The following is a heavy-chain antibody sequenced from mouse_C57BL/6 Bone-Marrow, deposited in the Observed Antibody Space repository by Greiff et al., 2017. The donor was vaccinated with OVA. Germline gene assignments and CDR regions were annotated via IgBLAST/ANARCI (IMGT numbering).Heavy chain of an antibody. Sequence: QVQLQQPGAELVRPGSSVKLSCKASGYTFTSYWMDWVKQRPGQGLEWIGNIYPSDSETHYNQKFKDKATLTVDKSSSTAYMQLSSLTSEDSAVYYCARSSDGYYVGAYWGQGTLVTVSA. CDR3: ARSSDGYYVGAY. V-gene: IGHV1-61*01. D-gene: IGHD2-3*01. CDR2: IYPSDSET. J-gene: IGHJ3*01. CDR1: GYTFTSYW.